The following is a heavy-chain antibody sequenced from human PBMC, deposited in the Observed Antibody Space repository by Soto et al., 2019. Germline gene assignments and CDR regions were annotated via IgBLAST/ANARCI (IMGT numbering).Heavy chain of an antibody. CDR3: ARRHYYGSGSYLY. CDR1: GFTFISYW. J-gene: IGHJ4*02. Sequence: PGGSLRLSCAASGFTFISYWMSWVRQAPGKGLEWVANIKQDGSEKYYVDSVKGRFTISRDNAKNSLYLQMNSLRAEDTAVYYCARRHYYGSGSYLYWGQGTLVTVSS. CDR2: IKQDGSEK. D-gene: IGHD3-10*01. V-gene: IGHV3-7*01.